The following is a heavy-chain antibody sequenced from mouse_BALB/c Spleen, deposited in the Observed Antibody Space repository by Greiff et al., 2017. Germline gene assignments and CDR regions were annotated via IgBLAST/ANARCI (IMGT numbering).Heavy chain of an antibody. J-gene: IGHJ1*01. CDR2: IWSGGST. Sequence: QVQLQQSGPGLVQPSQSLSITCTVSGFSLTSYGVHWVRQSPGKGLEWLGVIWSGGSTDYNAAFISRLSISKDNSKSQVFFKMNSLQADDTAIYYCASRRGKNYGSSYDWYFDVWGAGTTVTVSS. CDR3: ASRRGKNYGSSYDWYFDV. V-gene: IGHV2-4-1*01. D-gene: IGHD1-1*01. CDR1: GFSLTSYG.